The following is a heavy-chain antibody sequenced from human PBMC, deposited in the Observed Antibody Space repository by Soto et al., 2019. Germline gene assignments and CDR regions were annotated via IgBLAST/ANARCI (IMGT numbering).Heavy chain of an antibody. V-gene: IGHV3-74*01. CDR3: ARAQYSSSWYYYYYYMDV. J-gene: IGHJ6*03. Sequence: GGSLRLSCAASGFTFSSYWMHWVRQAPGKGLVWVSRINSDGSSTSYADSVKGRFTISRDNAKNTLYLQMNSLRAEDTAVYYCARAQYSSSWYYYYYYMDVWGKGTTVTVSS. CDR1: GFTFSSYW. CDR2: INSDGSST. D-gene: IGHD6-13*01.